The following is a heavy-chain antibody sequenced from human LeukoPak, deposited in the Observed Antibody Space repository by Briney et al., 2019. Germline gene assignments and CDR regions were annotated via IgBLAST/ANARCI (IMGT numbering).Heavy chain of an antibody. J-gene: IGHJ6*02. CDR3: ARTPLEDMVRGVIGSFGYYYGMDV. CDR2: INPNSGGT. D-gene: IGHD3-10*01. Sequence: GASVKVSCKASGGTFSSYAISWVRQAPGQGLEWMGWINPNSGGTNYAQKFQGWVTMTRNTSISTAYMELSRLRSDDTAVYYCARTPLEDMVRGVIGSFGYYYGMDVWGQGTTVTVSS. V-gene: IGHV1-2*04. CDR1: GGTFSSYA.